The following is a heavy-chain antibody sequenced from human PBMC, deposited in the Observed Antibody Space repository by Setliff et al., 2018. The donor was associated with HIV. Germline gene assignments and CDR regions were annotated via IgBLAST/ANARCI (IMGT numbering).Heavy chain of an antibody. CDR3: AGHWYSSSWYHVFDI. CDR1: GGSISRYY. V-gene: IGHV4-59*08. Sequence: PSETLSLTCTVSGGSISRYYWSRIRQPPGKGLEWIGYIYYSGTTNYNPSLQSRGTISVDTSKNQFSLKLSSVTAADTAVYYCAGHWYSSSWYHVFDIWGQGTVVTVSS. J-gene: IGHJ3*02. CDR2: IYYSGTT. D-gene: IGHD6-13*01.